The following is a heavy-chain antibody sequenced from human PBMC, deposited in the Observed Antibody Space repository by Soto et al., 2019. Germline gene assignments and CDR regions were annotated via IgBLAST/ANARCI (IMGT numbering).Heavy chain of an antibody. V-gene: IGHV4-4*02. CDR1: GGSISSSNW. Sequence: PSETLSLTCAVSGGSISSSNWWSWVRQPPGKGLEWIGEIYHSGSTNYNPSLKSRVTISVDKSKNQFSLKLSSVTAADTAVYYCARDFRAVAGTFDYWGQGTRVTVSS. CDR2: IYHSGST. D-gene: IGHD6-19*01. J-gene: IGHJ4*02. CDR3: ARDFRAVAGTFDY.